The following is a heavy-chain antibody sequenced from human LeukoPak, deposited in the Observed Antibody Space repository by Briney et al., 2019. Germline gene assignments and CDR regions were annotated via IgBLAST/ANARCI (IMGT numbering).Heavy chain of an antibody. V-gene: IGHV3-48*03. D-gene: IGHD3-10*01. CDR3: ARDLHYYGSGSYF. Sequence: SGGSLRLSCAASEFTFSSYEMNWVRQAPGKGLEWVSYISSSGSTILYADSVKGRFTISRDNAKNSLLLQMNSLRAGDTAVYYCARDLHYYGSGSYFWGQGTLVTVSS. CDR1: EFTFSSYE. CDR2: ISSSGSTI. J-gene: IGHJ4*02.